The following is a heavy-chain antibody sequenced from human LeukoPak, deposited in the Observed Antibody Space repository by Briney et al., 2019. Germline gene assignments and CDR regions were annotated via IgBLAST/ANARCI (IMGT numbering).Heavy chain of an antibody. CDR1: GGTFSSYA. V-gene: IGHV1-69*13. D-gene: IGHD3-3*01. CDR2: IIPIFGTA. Sequence: ASVKVSCKASGGTFSSYAISWVRQAPGQGLEWMGGIIPIFGTANYAQKFQGRVTITADESTSTAYMELSSLRSEDTAVYYCARGAIFGVVIPYYFDYWAREPWSPSPQ. J-gene: IGHJ4*02. CDR3: ARGAIFGVVIPYYFDY.